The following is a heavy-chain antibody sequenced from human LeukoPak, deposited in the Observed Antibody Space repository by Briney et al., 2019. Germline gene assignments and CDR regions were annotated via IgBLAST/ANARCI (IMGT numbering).Heavy chain of an antibody. CDR3: ARLRGYFDY. D-gene: IGHD1-26*01. Sequence: SETLSLTCAVSGYSISSGYYWGWIRQPPGKGLEWIGSIYHSGSTYYNPSLKSRVTISVATSKNQFSLKLSSVTAADTAVYYCARLRGYFDYWGQGTLVTVSS. J-gene: IGHJ4*02. V-gene: IGHV4-38-2*01. CDR2: IYHSGST. CDR1: GYSISSGYY.